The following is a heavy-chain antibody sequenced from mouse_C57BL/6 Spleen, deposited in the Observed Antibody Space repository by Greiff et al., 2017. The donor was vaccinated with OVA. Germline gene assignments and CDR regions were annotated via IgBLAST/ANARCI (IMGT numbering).Heavy chain of an antibody. J-gene: IGHJ1*03. V-gene: IGHV5-6*01. CDR1: GFTFSSYG. CDR2: ISSGGSYT. Sequence: EVKLQESGGDLVKPGGSLKLSCAASGFTFSSYGMSWVRQTPDKRLEWVATISSGGSYTYYPDSVKGRFTISRDNAKNTLYLQMSSLKSEDTAMYYCARPDYYGSSSYFDVWGTGTTVTVSS. CDR3: ARPDYYGSSSYFDV. D-gene: IGHD1-1*01.